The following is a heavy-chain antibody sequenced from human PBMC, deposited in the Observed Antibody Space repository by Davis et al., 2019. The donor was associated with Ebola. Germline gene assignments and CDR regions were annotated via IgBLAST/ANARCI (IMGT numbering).Heavy chain of an antibody. CDR2: ISFDGTTK. V-gene: IGHV3-30*03. D-gene: IGHD1-26*01. CDR3: ARDETYTGRFG. CDR1: GFTFRNYG. Sequence: GESLKISCAASGFTFRNYGMHWVRQAPGKGLEWVGFISFDGTTKYNGDSVKGRFTISRDNSENTVYLQMNSLRPEDTAVYYCARDETYTGRFGWGQGTLVTVSS. J-gene: IGHJ4*02.